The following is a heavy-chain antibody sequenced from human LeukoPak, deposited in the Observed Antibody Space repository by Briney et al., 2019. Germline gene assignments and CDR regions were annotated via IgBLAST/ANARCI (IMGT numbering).Heavy chain of an antibody. CDR3: ARDYYGSGSYDY. D-gene: IGHD3-10*01. Sequence: ASVKVSCKASGGTFSSYAISWVRQAPGQGLEWMGGIIPIFGTANYAQKFQGRVTITADESTSTAYMELSSLRSEDTAVYYCARDYYGSGSYDYWGQGTLVTVSS. CDR1: GGTFSSYA. J-gene: IGHJ4*02. CDR2: IIPIFGTA. V-gene: IGHV1-69*13.